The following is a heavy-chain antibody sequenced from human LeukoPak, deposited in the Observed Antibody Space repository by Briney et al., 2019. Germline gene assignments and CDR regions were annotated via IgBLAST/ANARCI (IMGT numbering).Heavy chain of an antibody. V-gene: IGHV3-30*18. CDR2: ISYDGSNK. CDR3: AKTGPQWLVPFFDY. J-gene: IGHJ4*02. Sequence: SGGSLRLSCAASGLIFSSYGMHWVRQAPGKGLEWVAVISYDGSNKYYADSVKGRFTISRDNSKNTLYLQMNSLRAEDTAVYYCAKTGPQWLVPFFDYWGQGTLVTVSS. D-gene: IGHD6-19*01. CDR1: GLIFSSYG.